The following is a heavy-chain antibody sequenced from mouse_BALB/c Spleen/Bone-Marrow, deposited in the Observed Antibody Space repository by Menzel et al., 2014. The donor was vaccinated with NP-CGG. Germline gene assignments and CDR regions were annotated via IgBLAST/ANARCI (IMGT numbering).Heavy chain of an antibody. V-gene: IGHV2-4*02. D-gene: IGHD2-1*01. CDR1: GFSLINHG. J-gene: IGHJ2*01. Sequence: VKLMESGPGLVQPSQSLSITCTVSGFSLINHGIHWVRQPPGKGLEWLGVIWSGGTTDYNATFIPRLSIRKDKSKSQVLFKMNSLQVDDTATYYCARSGNYDFFDHWGQGTTLTVSS. CDR2: IWSGGTT. CDR3: ARSGNYDFFDH.